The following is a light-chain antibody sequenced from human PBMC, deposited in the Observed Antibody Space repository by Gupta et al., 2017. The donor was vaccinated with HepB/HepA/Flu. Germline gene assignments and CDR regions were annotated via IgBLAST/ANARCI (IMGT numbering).Light chain of an antibody. J-gene: IGLJ2*01. V-gene: IGLV1-47*01. Sequence: QSVLTQTPSASETPGQRVTISCSGSSSNIGSNYVNWYQQLPGTALHLLIYSNNQRPSGVPDRFSGSKSGTSASLAISGLRSEDEADYYCAAWDDILSGQVFGGGTKLTVL. CDR3: AAWDDILSGQV. CDR2: SNN. CDR1: SSNIGSNY.